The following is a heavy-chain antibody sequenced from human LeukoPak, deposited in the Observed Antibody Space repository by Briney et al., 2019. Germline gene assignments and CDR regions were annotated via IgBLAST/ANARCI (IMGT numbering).Heavy chain of an antibody. Sequence: ASVKVSCKASGGTFSSYATSWVRQAPGQGLEWMGRIIPILGIANYAQKFQGRVTITADKSTSTAYMELSSLRSEDTAVYYCARDRSNYYDSSGYPAFDIWGQGTMVTVSS. J-gene: IGHJ3*02. CDR2: IIPILGIA. D-gene: IGHD3-22*01. V-gene: IGHV1-69*04. CDR1: GGTFSSYA. CDR3: ARDRSNYYDSSGYPAFDI.